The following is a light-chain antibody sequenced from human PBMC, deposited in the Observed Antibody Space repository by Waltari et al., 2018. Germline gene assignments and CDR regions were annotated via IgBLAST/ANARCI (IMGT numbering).Light chain of an antibody. CDR3: QQYNSYPFT. CDR1: QGMSNY. CDR2: TAS. Sequence: DIQMTQSPSSLSASVGDKVTITCRASQGMSNYLACFQQNPGKAPKYLIYTASSLHSGVPSKFSGSGSGTDFTLTISSLQPEDFATYYCQQYNSYPFTFGGGTKVEIK. J-gene: IGKJ4*01. V-gene: IGKV1-16*02.